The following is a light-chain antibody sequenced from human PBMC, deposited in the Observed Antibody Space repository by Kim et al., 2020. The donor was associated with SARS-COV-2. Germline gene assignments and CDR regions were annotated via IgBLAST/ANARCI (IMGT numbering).Light chain of an antibody. J-gene: IGKJ2*01. V-gene: IGKV4-1*01. Sequence: RATINCKSSQSVLYSSNNKNYLAWYQQKPGQPPKLLIYWASTRESGVPDRCSGSGSGTDFTLPISSLQAEDVAVYYCQQYYSTPPTFGQGTKLEI. CDR3: QQYYSTPPT. CDR1: QSVLYSSNNKNY. CDR2: WAS.